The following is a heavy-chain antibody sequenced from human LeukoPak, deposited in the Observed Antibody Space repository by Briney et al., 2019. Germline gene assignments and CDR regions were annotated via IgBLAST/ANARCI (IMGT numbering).Heavy chain of an antibody. J-gene: IGHJ6*02. Sequence: GASVKVSCKASGYTFTSYGISWVRQAPGQGLEWMGWISAYNGNTNYAQKLQGRVTMTTHTSTSTAYMELRSLRSDDTAVYYCARGYDILTGSPQRSPYGMDVWGQGTTVTVSS. D-gene: IGHD3-9*01. V-gene: IGHV1-18*01. CDR2: ISAYNGNT. CDR3: ARGYDILTGSPQRSPYGMDV. CDR1: GYTFTSYG.